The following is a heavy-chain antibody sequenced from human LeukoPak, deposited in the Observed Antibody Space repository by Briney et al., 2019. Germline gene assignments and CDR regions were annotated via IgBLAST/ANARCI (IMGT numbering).Heavy chain of an antibody. D-gene: IGHD6-13*01. CDR2: IRYDGSNK. J-gene: IGHJ4*02. CDR1: GFTFSSHG. Sequence: PGGSLRLSCAASGFTFSSHGMDWVRQAPGKGMGWVAFIRYDGSNKYYADSVKGRFTISRDDSKNTVYLQVNSLRAEDTAVYYCAKGRSSWTIDYWGERTLVTVSS. CDR3: AKGRSSWTIDY. V-gene: IGHV3-30*02.